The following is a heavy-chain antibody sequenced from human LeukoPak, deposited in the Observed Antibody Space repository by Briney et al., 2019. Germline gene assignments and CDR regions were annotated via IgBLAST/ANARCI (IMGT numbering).Heavy chain of an antibody. V-gene: IGHV1-69*13. CDR2: IIPIFGTA. Sequence: GASVKVSCKASGGTFSSYAISWVRQAPGQGLEWMGGIIPIFGTANYAQKFQGRVTITADESTSTAYMELSSLRSEDTAVYYCARDLLSTIFGVVTPFWFDPWGQGTLVTVSS. CDR1: GGTFSSYA. J-gene: IGHJ5*02. D-gene: IGHD3-3*01. CDR3: ARDLLSTIFGVVTPFWFDP.